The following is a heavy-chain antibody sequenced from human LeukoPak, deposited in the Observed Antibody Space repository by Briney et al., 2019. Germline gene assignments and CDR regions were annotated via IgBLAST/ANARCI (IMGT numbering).Heavy chain of an antibody. Sequence: PSETLSLTCSLSGGSISDYYWSWVRQPAGKGLEWIGRISSSGNTNYNPSLKSRVTMSVGTSKKQFSLKLSSVTAADTAVYYCARSTPHFYFDFWGQGTLVTVSS. J-gene: IGHJ4*02. CDR3: ARSTPHFYFDF. V-gene: IGHV4-4*07. D-gene: IGHD4-23*01. CDR1: GGSISDYY. CDR2: ISSSGNT.